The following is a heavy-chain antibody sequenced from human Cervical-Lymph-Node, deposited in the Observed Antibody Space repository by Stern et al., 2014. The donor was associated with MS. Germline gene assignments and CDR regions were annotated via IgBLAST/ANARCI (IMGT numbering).Heavy chain of an antibody. CDR3: AKEVIVDTAMVDYYGMDV. CDR1: GFTFSSYG. D-gene: IGHD5-18*01. CDR2: ISYDGSNK. Sequence: QVQLVESGGGVVQPGRSLRLSCAASGFTFSSYGMHWVRQAPGKGLEWVAVISYDGSNKYYADSVKGRFTISRDNSKNTLYLQMNSLRAEDTAVYYCAKEVIVDTAMVDYYGMDVWSQGTTVTVSS. J-gene: IGHJ6*02. V-gene: IGHV3-30*18.